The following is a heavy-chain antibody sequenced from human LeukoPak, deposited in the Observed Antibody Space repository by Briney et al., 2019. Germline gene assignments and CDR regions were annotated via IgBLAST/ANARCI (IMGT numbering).Heavy chain of an antibody. D-gene: IGHD2-15*01. V-gene: IGHV5-51*01. CDR1: GYSFSNYW. CDR3: ARVVVDNWLDP. Sequence: GESLKISCKGSGYSFSNYWIGWVRQTPGKGLEWMGIIYPGDSDTTYSPSFKGQVTISADKSISTAYLQWSSLKASDTAMYYCARVVVDNWLDPWGQGTLVTVSS. J-gene: IGHJ5*02. CDR2: IYPGDSDT.